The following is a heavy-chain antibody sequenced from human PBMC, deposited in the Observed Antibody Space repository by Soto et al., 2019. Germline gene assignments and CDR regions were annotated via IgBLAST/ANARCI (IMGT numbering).Heavy chain of an antibody. D-gene: IGHD3-10*01. CDR2: IYYGGTT. J-gene: IGHJ4*02. Sequence: QLQLQESGPGLVKPSETLSLTCTVSGGSISSSYYYWGWVRQPPGMGLEWIGFIYYGGTTYYNPSLKSRVTLSVDTSQNQFSLKLSSVTAADTAIYYCARDQHAPGGDYWGRGALVTVSS. CDR1: GGSISSSYYY. CDR3: ARDQHAPGGDY. V-gene: IGHV4-39*02.